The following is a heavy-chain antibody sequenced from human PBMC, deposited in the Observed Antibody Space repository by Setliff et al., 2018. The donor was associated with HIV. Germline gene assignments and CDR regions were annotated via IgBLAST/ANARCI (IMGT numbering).Heavy chain of an antibody. V-gene: IGHV4-59*08. CDR3: ARVGYHGSGRYSFDY. D-gene: IGHD3-10*01. Sequence: SETLSLTCTVSGGSITGYYWSWIRQPPGKRLEWIGYIYYSGSTNYNPSLKSRVTISVDTAKNQFSLKLSSVTAAETAVYYCARVGYHGSGRYSFDYWGQGTLVTVSS. CDR2: IYYSGST. CDR1: GGSITGYY. J-gene: IGHJ4*02.